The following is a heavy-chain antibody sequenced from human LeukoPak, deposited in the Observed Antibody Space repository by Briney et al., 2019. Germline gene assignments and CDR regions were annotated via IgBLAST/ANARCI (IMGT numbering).Heavy chain of an antibody. CDR2: ISGSGGST. J-gene: IGHJ5*02. CDR1: GFTFSNYA. V-gene: IGHV3-23*01. Sequence: PGGSLRLSCAASGFTFSNYAMTWVRQAPGKGLEWVSVISGSGGSTYYADSVKGRFTISRDNSKNTLYLQMNSLRAEDTAVYYCAKDPPRGYDFWSGYADPNWFDPWGQGTLVTASS. CDR3: AKDPPRGYDFWSGYADPNWFDP. D-gene: IGHD3-3*01.